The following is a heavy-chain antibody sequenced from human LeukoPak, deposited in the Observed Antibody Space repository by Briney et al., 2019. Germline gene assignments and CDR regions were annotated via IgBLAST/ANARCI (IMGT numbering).Heavy chain of an antibody. V-gene: IGHV1-2*02. CDR1: GYTFSGYY. CDR2: IKPNSGDT. Sequence: PGRSLRLSCAASGYTFSGYYMHWVRQAPGQGLEWMGWIKPNSGDTKYAKKFQGRVTMTRDTSINTAYMELSSLRSDDTAMYYCARDRAAVAGQYFFDYWGQGALVTVSS. J-gene: IGHJ4*02. CDR3: ARDRAAVAGQYFFDY. D-gene: IGHD6-19*01.